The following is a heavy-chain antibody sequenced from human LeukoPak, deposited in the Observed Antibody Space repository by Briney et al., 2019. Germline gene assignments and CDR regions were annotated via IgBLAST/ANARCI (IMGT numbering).Heavy chain of an antibody. CDR1: GFTFSSYS. J-gene: IGHJ6*03. CDR2: ISSSSSYI. CDR3: AGGSGRYFDWLSHPYYYMDV. Sequence: GGSLRLSCAASGFTFSSYSMNWVRQAPGKGLEWVSSISSSSSYIYYADSVKGRFTISRDNAKNSLYLQMNSLRAEDTAVYYCAGGSGRYFDWLSHPYYYMDVWGKGTTVTVSS. V-gene: IGHV3-21*01. D-gene: IGHD3-9*01.